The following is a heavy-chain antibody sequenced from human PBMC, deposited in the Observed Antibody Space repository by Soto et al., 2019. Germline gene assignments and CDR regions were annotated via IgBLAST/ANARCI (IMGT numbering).Heavy chain of an antibody. V-gene: IGHV3-23*01. CDR2: ISGSGGST. CDR3: AKVSAPATHYYYYYYGMDV. CDR1: GFTFSSYA. Sequence: GGALRLSCAASGFTFSSYAMSWVRQAPGKGLEWVSAISGSGGSTYYADSVKGRFTISRDNSKNTLYLQMNSLRAEDTAVYYCAKVSAPATHYYYYYYGMDVWGQGTTVTVSS. J-gene: IGHJ6*02. D-gene: IGHD2-2*01.